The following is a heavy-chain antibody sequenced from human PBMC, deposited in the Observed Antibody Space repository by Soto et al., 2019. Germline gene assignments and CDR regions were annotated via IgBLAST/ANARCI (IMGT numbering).Heavy chain of an antibody. J-gene: IGHJ4*02. V-gene: IGHV4-39*01. CDR1: GGSISSSSYY. CDR2: IYYSGST. D-gene: IGHD2-2*01. CDR3: ARQGYCSSTSCYRQGYFAY. Sequence: SETLSLACTVSGGSISSSSYYWGWIRQPPGKGLEWIGSIYYSGSTYYNPSLKSRVTISVDTSKNQFSLKLSSVTAADTAVYYCARQGYCSSTSCYRQGYFAYWGQGTLVTVSS.